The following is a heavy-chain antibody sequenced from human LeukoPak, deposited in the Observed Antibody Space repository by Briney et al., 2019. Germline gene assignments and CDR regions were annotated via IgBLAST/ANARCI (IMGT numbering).Heavy chain of an antibody. CDR3: AGSGSPGDY. CDR1: GFNFSDYY. V-gene: IGHV3-11*01. Sequence: GGSLRLSCVGSGFNFSDYYMSWIRQAPGKGLEWISYISPNDVNRYYVDAVKGRFTVSRDNAKNSLFLQMKSLRVEDTAVYYCAGSGSPGDYWGREPWSPSLQ. CDR2: ISPNDVNR. J-gene: IGHJ4*02. D-gene: IGHD3-10*01.